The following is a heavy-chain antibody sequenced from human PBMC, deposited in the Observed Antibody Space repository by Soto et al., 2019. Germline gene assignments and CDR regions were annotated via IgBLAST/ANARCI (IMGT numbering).Heavy chain of an antibody. CDR2: IKSKTDGGTT. Sequence: EVQLVESGGGLVKPGGSLRLSCAASGFTFSNAWMNWVRQAPGKGLEWVSRIKSKTDGGTTDYAAPVKGRFTISRDDSKNTLYLQMNSLKTEDTAVYYCTTPDPAAYDYGDIYFDYWGQGTLVTVSS. V-gene: IGHV3-15*07. CDR3: TTPDPAAYDYGDIYFDY. D-gene: IGHD4-17*01. CDR1: GFTFSNAW. J-gene: IGHJ4*02.